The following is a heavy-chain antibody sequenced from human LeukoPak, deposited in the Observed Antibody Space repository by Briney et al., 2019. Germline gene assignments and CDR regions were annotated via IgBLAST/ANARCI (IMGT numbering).Heavy chain of an antibody. CDR2: INPSGGST. J-gene: IGHJ4*02. D-gene: IGHD3-22*01. CDR3: ARAGYYDSSGYYDY. CDR1: GGTFSSYA. V-gene: IGHV1-46*01. Sequence: ASVKVSCKASGGTFSSYAISWVRQAPGQGLEWMGIINPSGGSTSYAQKFQGRVTMTRDTSTSTVYMELSSLRSEDTAVYYCARAGYYDSSGYYDYWGQGTLVTVSS.